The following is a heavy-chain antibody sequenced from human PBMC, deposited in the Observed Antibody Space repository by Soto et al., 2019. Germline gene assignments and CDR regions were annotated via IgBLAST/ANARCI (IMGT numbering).Heavy chain of an antibody. V-gene: IGHV4-38-2*02. CDR2: IYHSGNI. CDR3: AREGGTYCSGGSCYSDYYYYTMDV. Sequence: PSETLSLTCAVSGYSITSGYYWGWIRQPPGKGLEWIGSIYHSGNIYYNPSLKSRVTISVDTSKNQCSLRLSSVTAADTAVYYCAREGGTYCSGGSCYSDYYYYTMDVWGQGTTVTVSS. D-gene: IGHD2-15*01. J-gene: IGHJ6*02. CDR1: GYSITSGYY.